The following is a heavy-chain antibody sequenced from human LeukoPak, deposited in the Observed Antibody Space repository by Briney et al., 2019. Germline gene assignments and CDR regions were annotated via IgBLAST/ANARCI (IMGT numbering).Heavy chain of an antibody. V-gene: IGHV3-9*01. CDR1: GFTFDDYA. CDR3: AKDFQYYDSSGYLDY. Sequence: PGGSLRLSCAASGFTFDDYAMHWVRHAPGKGLEWVSGISWNSGSIGYADCVKGRFTISRDNAKNSLYLQMNSLRAEDTALYYCAKDFQYYDSSGYLDYWGQGTLVTVSS. CDR2: ISWNSGSI. D-gene: IGHD3-22*01. J-gene: IGHJ4*02.